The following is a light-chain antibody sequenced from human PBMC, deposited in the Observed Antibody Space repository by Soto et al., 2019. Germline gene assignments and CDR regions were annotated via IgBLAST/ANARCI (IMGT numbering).Light chain of an antibody. Sequence: DIQMTQSTSTLSASIGGRVTITCRASQSINTGLAWYQQKSGKAPKLLIYDVSNLEGGVPSRFSGSGSGTEFTLTISSLQLDDFATYHCQQYQSSATSTFGQGTKVDI. V-gene: IGKV1-5*01. J-gene: IGKJ1*01. CDR2: DVS. CDR3: QQYQSSATST. CDR1: QSINTG.